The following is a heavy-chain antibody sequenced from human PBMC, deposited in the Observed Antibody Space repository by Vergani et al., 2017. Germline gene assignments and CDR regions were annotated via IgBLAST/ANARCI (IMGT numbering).Heavy chain of an antibody. Sequence: QVQLQESGPGLVKPSETLSLTCTVSGGSISSYYWSWIRQPPGKGLEWIGYIYYSGSTNYNPSLKSRVTISVDTSKNQFSLKLSSVTAADTAVYYCARDRDTMVGFDPWGQGTLVTVSS. CDR3: ARDRDTMVGFDP. D-gene: IGHD3-10*01. V-gene: IGHV4-59*01. CDR1: GGSISSYY. CDR2: IYYSGST. J-gene: IGHJ5*02.